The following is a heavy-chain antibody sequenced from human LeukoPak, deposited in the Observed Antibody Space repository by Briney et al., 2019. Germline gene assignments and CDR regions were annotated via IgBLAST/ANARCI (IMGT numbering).Heavy chain of an antibody. CDR2: ISGSGGST. D-gene: IGHD2-15*01. V-gene: IGHV3-23*01. CDR3: AKDLAVVVVAAGYFDY. CDR1: GFTFSSYA. J-gene: IGHJ4*02. Sequence: PGGSLRPSCAASGFTFSSYAMSWVRQAPGKGLEWVSAISGSGGSTYYADSVKGRFTISRDNSKNTLYLQMNSLRAEDTAVYYCAKDLAVVVVAAGYFDYWGQGTLVTVSS.